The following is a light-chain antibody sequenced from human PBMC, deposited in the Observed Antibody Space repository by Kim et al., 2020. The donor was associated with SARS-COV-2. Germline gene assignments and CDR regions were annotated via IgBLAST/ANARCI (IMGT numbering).Light chain of an antibody. CDR2: MAS. V-gene: IGKV1-5*03. CDR3: QKYNTYPIT. Sequence: DIQMTQSPSTLSASVGDRVTITCRASQSINTWLAWYQQKPGKAPKPLIYMASSLESGVPSRFSGSGSGTEFTLTISSLQPDDFATYYCQKYNTYPITFGQGTRLEIK. CDR1: QSINTW. J-gene: IGKJ5*01.